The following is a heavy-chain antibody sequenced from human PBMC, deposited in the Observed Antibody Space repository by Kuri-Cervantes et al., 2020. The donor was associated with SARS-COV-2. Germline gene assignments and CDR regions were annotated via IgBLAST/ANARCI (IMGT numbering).Heavy chain of an antibody. CDR3: ARISRTGGYYGSGSPNWFDP. J-gene: IGHJ5*02. CDR1: GGSISSGGYS. V-gene: IGHV4-30-2*01. Sequence: SETLSLTCVVSGGSISSGGYSWRWIRQPPGKGLEWIEYTFHSGTTYYYPSLKGRVTISVDRSKNQLSLRLGSVTAADTAVFYCARISRTGGYYGSGSPNWFDPWGQGTLVTVSS. D-gene: IGHD3-10*01. CDR2: TFHSGTT.